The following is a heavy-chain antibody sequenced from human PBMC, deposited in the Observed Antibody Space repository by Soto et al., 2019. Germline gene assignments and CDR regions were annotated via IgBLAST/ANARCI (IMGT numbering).Heavy chain of an antibody. CDR3: VSGGNPYHYATSGPGTFDK. CDR2: TSFSGYT. J-gene: IGHJ4*02. D-gene: IGHD3-22*01. V-gene: IGHV4-30-4*01. Sequence: QVQLQESGPGLVKPSQTLSLTCTVSGDSVSGGDSYWSWIRQPPGKDLEWIGYTSFSGYTSYTPSLKSRVTISVDMSKSQCSLRLTSVTAADTAIYYCVSGGNPYHYATSGPGTFDKWGQGTLVSVSS. CDR1: GDSVSGGDSY.